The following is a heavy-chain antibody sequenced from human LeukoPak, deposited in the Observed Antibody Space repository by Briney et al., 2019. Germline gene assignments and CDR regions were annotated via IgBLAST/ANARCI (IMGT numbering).Heavy chain of an antibody. Sequence: GGSLRLSCAASGFTFSNAWMHWVRQAPGKGLEWVAVISYDGSNKYYADSVKGRFTISRDNSKNTLYLQMNSLRAEDTAVYYCARSGHDSSGYPSYYYYYGMDVWGQGTTVTVSS. CDR3: ARSGHDSSGYPSYYYYYGMDV. CDR1: GFTFSNAW. V-gene: IGHV3-30-3*01. D-gene: IGHD3-22*01. CDR2: ISYDGSNK. J-gene: IGHJ6*02.